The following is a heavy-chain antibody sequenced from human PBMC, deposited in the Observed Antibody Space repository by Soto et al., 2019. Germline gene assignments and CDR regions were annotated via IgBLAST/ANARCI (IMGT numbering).Heavy chain of an antibody. D-gene: IGHD3-10*01. CDR3: GKGRPYCSGSYWYYYGMDV. CDR2: IIPIFGTA. Sequence: SVKVSCKASGGTFSSYAISWVRQAPGQGLEWMGGIIPIFGTANYAQKFQGRVTITADKSTSTAYMELSSLRSEDTAVYYCGKGRPYCSGSYWYYYGMDVWGQGTTVTLSS. CDR1: GGTFSSYA. J-gene: IGHJ6*02. V-gene: IGHV1-69*06.